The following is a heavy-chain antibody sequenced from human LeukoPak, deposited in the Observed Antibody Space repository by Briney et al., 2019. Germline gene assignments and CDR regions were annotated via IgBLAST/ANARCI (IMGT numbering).Heavy chain of an antibody. D-gene: IGHD2-15*01. Sequence: GGSLRLSCAASGFTFSSYAMHWVRQAPGKGLEWVAVISYDGSNKYYADPVKGRFTISRDNSKNTLYLQMNSLRAEDTAVYYCARDQGRYCSGGSCYPFDYWGQGTLVTVSS. V-gene: IGHV3-30*04. J-gene: IGHJ4*02. CDR1: GFTFSSYA. CDR2: ISYDGSNK. CDR3: ARDQGRYCSGGSCYPFDY.